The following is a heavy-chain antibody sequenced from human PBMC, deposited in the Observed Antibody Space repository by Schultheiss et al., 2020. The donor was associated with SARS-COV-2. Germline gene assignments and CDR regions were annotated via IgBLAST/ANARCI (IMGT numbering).Heavy chain of an antibody. CDR2: ISGSGGST. CDR3: AKVDYYDTWDAFDI. D-gene: IGHD3-22*01. V-gene: IGHV3-23*01. CDR1: GFTVSSNY. Sequence: ESLKISCAASGFTVSSNYMSWVRQAPGKGLEWVSVISGSGGSTYYADSVKGRFTISRDNSKNTLYLQMNSLRAEDTAVYYCAKVDYYDTWDAFDIWGQGTMVTVSS. J-gene: IGHJ3*02.